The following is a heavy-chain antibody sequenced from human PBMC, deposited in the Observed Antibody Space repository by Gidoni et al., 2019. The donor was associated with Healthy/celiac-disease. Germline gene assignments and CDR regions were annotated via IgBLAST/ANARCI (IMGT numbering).Heavy chain of an antibody. CDR2: ISGSGGST. CDR3: AKDIKYQPIKEERRKSSRDWFDP. D-gene: IGHD2-2*01. J-gene: IGHJ5*02. CDR1: GFTFSSYA. V-gene: IGHV3-23*01. Sequence: EVQLLESGGGLVQPGGSLSLSCAASGFTFSSYAMSWVLQAPGKGLEWVSAISGSGGSTYYADSVKGRFTISRDNSKNTLYLQMNSLRAEDTAVYYCAKDIKYQPIKEERRKSSRDWFDPWGQGTLVTVSS.